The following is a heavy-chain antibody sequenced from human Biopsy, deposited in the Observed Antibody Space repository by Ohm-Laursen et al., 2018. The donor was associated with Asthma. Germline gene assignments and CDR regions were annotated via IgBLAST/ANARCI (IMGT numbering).Heavy chain of an antibody. CDR1: GFRFNSYA. CDR3: AKGMDTFDI. J-gene: IGHJ3*02. V-gene: IGHV3-23*01. Sequence: SLRLPCAASGFRFNSYAVSWVRQAPGKGPERVSTISASGNSTYYGDSVKGRFTVSRDNSKSTLFLHMNNLRADDTAVYYCAKGMDTFDIWGQGTLVTVSS. CDR2: ISASGNST. D-gene: IGHD5-18*01.